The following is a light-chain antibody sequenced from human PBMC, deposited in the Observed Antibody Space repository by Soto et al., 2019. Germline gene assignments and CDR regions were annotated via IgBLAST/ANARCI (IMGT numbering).Light chain of an antibody. CDR1: QNVRSY. J-gene: IGKJ5*01. Sequence: EIVLTQSPATLSLSPGERATLSCRASQNVRSYLAWYQQKPGQAPRLLIHDASSRATGTPDRFSGSGSVTDFTLTISSLEPEDSAVYYCQQRTNWPTSTFGQGTRLEIK. V-gene: IGKV3-11*01. CDR2: DAS. CDR3: QQRTNWPTST.